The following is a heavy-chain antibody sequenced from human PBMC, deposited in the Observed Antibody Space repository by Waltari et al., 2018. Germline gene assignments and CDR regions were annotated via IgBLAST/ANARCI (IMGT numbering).Heavy chain of an antibody. J-gene: IGHJ4*02. D-gene: IGHD3-3*01. Sequence: EVQLVESGGGLVQPGGSLRLSCAASGFTVSSNYMSWVRQAPGKGLEWVSVIYSRGSTYCADSVKGRFTISSHNSKNTLYLQMNSLGAEDTAVYYCASFLEYFDYWGQGTLVTVSS. CDR1: GFTVSSNY. V-gene: IGHV3-53*04. CDR2: IYSRGST. CDR3: ASFLEYFDY.